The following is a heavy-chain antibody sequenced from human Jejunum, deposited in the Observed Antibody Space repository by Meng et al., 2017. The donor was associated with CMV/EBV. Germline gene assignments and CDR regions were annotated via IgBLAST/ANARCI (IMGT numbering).Heavy chain of an antibody. J-gene: IGHJ4*02. CDR3: AYSYCSTGTCYSFYY. CDR2: IYGDDDK. Sequence: GFSLTSSGVGVGWIRQPPGKALEWLALIYGDDDKRYSPSLNTRLTITKDTFKNQVVLRMTNMDPVDTATYYCAYSYCSTGTCYSFYYWGQGTLVTVPQ. CDR1: GFSLTSSGVG. V-gene: IGHV2-5*02. D-gene: IGHD2-15*01.